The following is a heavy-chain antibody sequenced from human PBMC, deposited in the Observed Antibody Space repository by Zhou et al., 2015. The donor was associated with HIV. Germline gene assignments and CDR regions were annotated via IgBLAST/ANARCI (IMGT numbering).Heavy chain of an antibody. V-gene: IGHV3-33*01. J-gene: IGHJ6*03. Sequence: QLVESGGGVVQPGRSLRLSCAASGFTFSSYGMHWVRQAPGKGLEWVAFIWYDGTNKYYADSVKGRFTISRDNSKNTLYLQMNSLRAGDTAVYYCARLRITIFGVIKDSSSYYMDVWGTGTTVTVSS. CDR2: IWYDGTNK. D-gene: IGHD3-3*01. CDR3: ARLRITIFGVIKDSSSYYMDV. CDR1: GFTFSSYG.